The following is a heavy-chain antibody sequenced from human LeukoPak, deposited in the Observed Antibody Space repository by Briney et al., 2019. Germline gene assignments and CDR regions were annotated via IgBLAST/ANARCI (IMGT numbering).Heavy chain of an antibody. CDR1: GGSISSYY. CDR3: ARGGTQLTFPV. J-gene: IGHJ4*02. Sequence: SETLSLTCSVSGGSISSYYWSWIRQPPGKGLEWIGYMYYSGSANYNPSLKSRGTMSVDTSKNHFSLNLTSVTAADTAVYYCARGGTQLTFPVWGQGTLVTVSS. V-gene: IGHV4-59*01. D-gene: IGHD4/OR15-4a*01. CDR2: MYYSGSA.